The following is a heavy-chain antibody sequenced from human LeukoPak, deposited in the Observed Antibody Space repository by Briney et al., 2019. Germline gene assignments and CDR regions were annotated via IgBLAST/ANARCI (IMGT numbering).Heavy chain of an antibody. CDR3: ARDLHMGYRDGYNWLGIFDY. D-gene: IGHD5-24*01. Sequence: GGSLRLSCVGSGFTFTSFWMSWVRQAPGKGLEWVANIKEDGREKYYVDSVKGRFTISRDNAKNSLNLQMNSLRADDTAVYYCARDLHMGYRDGYNWLGIFDYWGQGTLVTVSS. CDR1: GFTFTSFW. CDR2: IKEDGREK. J-gene: IGHJ4*02. V-gene: IGHV3-7*04.